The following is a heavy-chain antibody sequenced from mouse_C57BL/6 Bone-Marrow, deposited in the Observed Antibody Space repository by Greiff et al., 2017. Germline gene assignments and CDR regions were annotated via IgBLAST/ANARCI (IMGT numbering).Heavy chain of an antibody. CDR2: ISSGSSTI. Sequence: EVKLMESGGGLVKPGGSLKLSCAASGFTFSDYGMHWVRQAPEKGLEWVAYISSGSSTIYYADTVKGRFTISRDNAKNTLFLQMTRLRSEDTAMYYCARGTRFAYWGQGTLVTVSA. D-gene: IGHD3-3*01. CDR3: ARGTRFAY. CDR1: GFTFSDYG. J-gene: IGHJ3*01. V-gene: IGHV5-17*01.